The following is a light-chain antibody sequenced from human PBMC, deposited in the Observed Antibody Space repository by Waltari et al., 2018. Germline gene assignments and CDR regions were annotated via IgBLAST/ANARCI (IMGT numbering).Light chain of an antibody. CDR2: LGS. CDR3: MQALHAPVT. V-gene: IGKV2-28*01. Sequence: EIVMTQSPLSLAVTPGEPASISCRSSQSLLNRNGYHYLDWYLQKPGRAPQLLISLGSDRASGVPDRFSGSGSVTDVTLKISRVEPEDVGVYYCMQALHAPVTFGPGTKVDIK. J-gene: IGKJ3*01. CDR1: QSLLNRNGYHY.